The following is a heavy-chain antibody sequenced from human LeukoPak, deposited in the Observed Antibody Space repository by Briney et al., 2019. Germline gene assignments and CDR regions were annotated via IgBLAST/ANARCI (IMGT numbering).Heavy chain of an antibody. D-gene: IGHD4-17*01. CDR3: SKNSYGNYYNDMAV. V-gene: IGHV3-23*01. Sequence: PGGSLRLSCAASGFTFSSCAMNWVRQAPGKGLEWVSTISSSGGNTYYADSVKGRFTISRDNSKNTLYLQINSLRAEDTAIYYCSKNSYGNYYNDMAVWGQGTTVTVSS. CDR2: ISSSGGNT. J-gene: IGHJ6*01. CDR1: GFTFSSCA.